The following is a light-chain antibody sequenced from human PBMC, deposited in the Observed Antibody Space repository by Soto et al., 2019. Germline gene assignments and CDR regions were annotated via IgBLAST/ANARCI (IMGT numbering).Light chain of an antibody. Sequence: DIQMTQSPSSLSATVGDRVTITCRASQDISNYLAWHQQKPGKVPKLLIYAASTLQPGVPSRFSGSGSGTDFTLTISSLQPEDVATYYCQKYNGAPPETFGPGTKVEIK. V-gene: IGKV1-27*01. CDR2: AAS. J-gene: IGKJ3*01. CDR3: QKYNGAPPET. CDR1: QDISNY.